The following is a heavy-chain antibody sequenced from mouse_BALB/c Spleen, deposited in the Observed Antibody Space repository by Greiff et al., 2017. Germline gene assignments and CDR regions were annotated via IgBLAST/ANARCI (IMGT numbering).Heavy chain of an antibody. CDR2: ISYSGST. D-gene: IGHD2-1*01. V-gene: IGHV3-2*02. CDR3: ARRDYGNSFAY. CDR1: GYSITSDYA. Sequence: EVHLVESGPGLVKPSQSLSLTCTVTGYSITSDYAWNWIRQFPGNKLEWMGYISYSGSTSYNPSLKSRISITRDTSKNQFFLQLNSVTTEDTATYYCARRDYGNSFAYWGQGTLVTVSA. J-gene: IGHJ3*01.